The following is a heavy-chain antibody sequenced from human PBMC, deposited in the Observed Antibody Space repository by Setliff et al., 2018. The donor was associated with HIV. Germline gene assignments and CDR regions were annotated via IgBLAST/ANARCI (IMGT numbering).Heavy chain of an antibody. CDR1: GFSASSNY. Sequence: PGGSLRLSCAASGFSASSNYMSWVRQAPGKGLEWVSVIYSGGSTYYADSVKGRFTISRDNSKNTLYLQMNSLRAEDTAVYYCARVGDYNSYYFYGMDVWGQGTTVTVSS. CDR3: ARVGDYNSYYFYGMDV. V-gene: IGHV3-53*01. D-gene: IGHD3-16*01. J-gene: IGHJ6*02. CDR2: IYSGGST.